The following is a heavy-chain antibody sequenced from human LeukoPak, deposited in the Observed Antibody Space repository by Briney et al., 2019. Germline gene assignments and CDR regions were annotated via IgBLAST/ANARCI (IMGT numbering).Heavy chain of an antibody. Sequence: PGGSLRLSCAASGFTFSSYGMSWVRQAPGKGLEWVAVMSYDGSNKYYADSVKGRFTISRDNSKNTLYRQMNSLRAEDTAVYYCAKDQSTVTTALNYYYYGMDVWGQGTTVTVSS. D-gene: IGHD4-17*01. CDR1: GFTFSSYG. J-gene: IGHJ6*02. V-gene: IGHV3-30*18. CDR2: MSYDGSNK. CDR3: AKDQSTVTTALNYYYYGMDV.